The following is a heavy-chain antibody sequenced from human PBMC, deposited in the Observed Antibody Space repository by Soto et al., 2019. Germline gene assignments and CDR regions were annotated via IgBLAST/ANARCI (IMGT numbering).Heavy chain of an antibody. J-gene: IGHJ4*02. Sequence: EVQLVESGGVSVQPGGSLRLSCTASGFTLSNYWMHWVRQAPGKGLVWVSRINTDGSTTTYADSVKGRFTISRDNAKNTLYLKMNSLRVEDTAVYYCVRIRRGDGYTFGYWGQGTLVTVSS. CDR3: VRIRRGDGYTFGY. CDR1: GFTLSNYW. V-gene: IGHV3-74*01. CDR2: INTDGSTT. D-gene: IGHD5-12*01.